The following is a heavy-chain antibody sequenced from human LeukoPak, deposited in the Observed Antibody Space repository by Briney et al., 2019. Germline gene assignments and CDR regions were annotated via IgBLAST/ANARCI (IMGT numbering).Heavy chain of an antibody. J-gene: IGHJ4*02. V-gene: IGHV4-39*07. D-gene: IGHD1-26*01. CDR2: IYYSGRT. CDR1: GGSISSSNYY. CDR3: ARDLSSGSYSLRRFDY. Sequence: SETLSLTCTVSGGSISSSNYYWGWIRQPPGKGLEWIGSIYYSGRTLYNPSLKSRVTISVDTSKNQFSLKLSSVTAADTAVYYCARDLSSGSYSLRRFDYWGQGTLVTVSS.